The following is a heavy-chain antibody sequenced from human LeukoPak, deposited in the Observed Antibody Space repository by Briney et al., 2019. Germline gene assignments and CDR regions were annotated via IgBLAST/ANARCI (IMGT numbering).Heavy chain of an antibody. V-gene: IGHV4-34*01. J-gene: IGHJ4*02. Sequence: SETLSLTCAVYGGSFSGYYWSWIRQPPGKGLEWIGEINHSGSTNYNPSLKSRVTISVDRSRNQFSLKLSSVTAADTAVYYCARGRSRYDYVWGSYRALFDYWGQGTLVTVSS. CDR1: GGSFSGYY. D-gene: IGHD3-16*02. CDR2: INHSGST. CDR3: ARGRSRYDYVWGSYRALFDY.